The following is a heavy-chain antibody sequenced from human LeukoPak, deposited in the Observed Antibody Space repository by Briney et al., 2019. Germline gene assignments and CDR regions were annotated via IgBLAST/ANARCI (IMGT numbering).Heavy chain of an antibody. CDR1: GFSIRTNGMC. CDR2: IDWDDDK. D-gene: IGHD3-16*02. CDR3: ARMPTLTSLKGFDV. J-gene: IGHJ3*01. Sequence: ESGPALVRPGQTLTLTCSLSGFSIRTNGMCVSWIRQPPGKAPEWLARIDWDDDKWYSTSLRTRLAISKDSSKNQVVLKMSDMDPADSGTYYCARMPTLTSLKGFDVWGPGTGVTVSS. V-gene: IGHV2-70*11.